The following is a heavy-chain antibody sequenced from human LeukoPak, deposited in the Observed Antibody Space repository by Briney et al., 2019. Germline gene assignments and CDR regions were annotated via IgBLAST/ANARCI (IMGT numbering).Heavy chain of an antibody. CDR3: AREGGSSYGYAYH. Sequence: GASVKVSCKASGYTFTGYYMHWVRQAPGQGLEWMGWINPNIGDTNYAHKFQGRVTMTRDTSISTAYMELSSLRSDDTAVYYCAREGGSSYGYAYHWGQGTLVTVSS. CDR2: INPNIGDT. D-gene: IGHD5-18*01. V-gene: IGHV1-2*07. J-gene: IGHJ5*02. CDR1: GYTFTGYY.